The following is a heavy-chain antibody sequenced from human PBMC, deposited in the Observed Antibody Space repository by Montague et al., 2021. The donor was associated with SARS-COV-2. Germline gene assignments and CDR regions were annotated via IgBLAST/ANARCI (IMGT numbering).Heavy chain of an antibody. J-gene: IGHJ2*01. D-gene: IGHD6-25*01. Sequence: PALVKPTQTLTLTCTVSGFSVSAPGVGVGWIRQPPGKALEWLALIYWDDDKRYSPSLNTRLTIIKDTSKNQVALTMTNVEPADTGAYFCARNSVRQRSGPQWYFDLWGPGTVITV. CDR1: GFSVSAPGVG. CDR3: ARNSVRQRSGPQWYFDL. CDR2: IYWDDDK. V-gene: IGHV2-5*02.